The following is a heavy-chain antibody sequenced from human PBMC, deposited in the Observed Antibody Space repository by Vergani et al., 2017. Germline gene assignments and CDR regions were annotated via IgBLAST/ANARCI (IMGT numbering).Heavy chain of an antibody. Sequence: QVQLQESGPGLVKPSQTLSLTCTVSGGSISSGDSYWGWLGHPPGKGLGWIWYIYYSGRTYNNPSLNSRVTISVDTSKNQFSLKLSSVPAADTAVYYCARDRAMGRGGLQYYCYGMDVWGQGTTVTVSS. J-gene: IGHJ6*02. V-gene: IGHV4-30-4*01. CDR2: IYYSGRT. CDR1: GGSISSGDSY. CDR3: ARDRAMGRGGLQYYCYGMDV. D-gene: IGHD3-10*01.